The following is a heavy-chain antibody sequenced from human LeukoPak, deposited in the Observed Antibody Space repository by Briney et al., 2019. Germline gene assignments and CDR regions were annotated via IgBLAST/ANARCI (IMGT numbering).Heavy chain of an antibody. V-gene: IGHV3-30*02. CDR2: IRYDGSNK. J-gene: IGHJ5*02. Sequence: GGSLRLSCGASGFTFSNAWMSWVRQAPGKGLEWVAFIRYDGSNKYYAGSVKGRFTISRDNSKNTLYLQMNSLRAEDTAVYYCATSSRPYCSSTSCYTSWGQGTLVTVSS. CDR1: GFTFSNAW. CDR3: ATSSRPYCSSTSCYTS. D-gene: IGHD2-2*02.